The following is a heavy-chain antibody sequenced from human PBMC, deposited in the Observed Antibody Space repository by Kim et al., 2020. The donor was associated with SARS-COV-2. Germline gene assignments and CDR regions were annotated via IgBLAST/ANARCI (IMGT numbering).Heavy chain of an antibody. CDR3: ARDANYYDSKSNWFDP. CDR2: IYHSGST. J-gene: IGHJ5*02. CDR1: GYSISSGYY. D-gene: IGHD3-22*01. Sequence: SETLSLTCTVSGYSISSGYYWGWIRQPPGKGLEWIGSIYHSGSTYYNPSLKSRVTISVDTSKNQFSLKLSSVTAADTAVYYCARDANYYDSKSNWFDPWG. V-gene: IGHV4-38-2*02.